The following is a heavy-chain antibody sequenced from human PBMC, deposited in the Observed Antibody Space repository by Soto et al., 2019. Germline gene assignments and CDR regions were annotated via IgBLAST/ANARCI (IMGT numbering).Heavy chain of an antibody. V-gene: IGHV3-53*01. CDR3: ARDTNYYDSSGYYLVRGTPVD. D-gene: IGHD3-22*01. Sequence: PGGSLRLSCAASGFIFSNFAMYWVRRAPGKGLEWVSVIYSGGSTYCADSVKGRFTISRDNSKNTLYLQMNSLRAEDTAVYYCARDTNYYDSSGYYLVRGTPVDWGQGTLVTVSS. CDR2: IYSGGST. J-gene: IGHJ4*02. CDR1: GFIFSNFA.